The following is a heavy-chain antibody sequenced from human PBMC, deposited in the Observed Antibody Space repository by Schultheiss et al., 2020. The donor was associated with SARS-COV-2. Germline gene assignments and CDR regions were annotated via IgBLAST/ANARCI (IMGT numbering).Heavy chain of an antibody. CDR3: AREVQMYSILDY. J-gene: IGHJ4*02. Sequence: GESLKISCAASGFTFSSYAMSWVRQAPGKGLEWVSAISGSGGSTYYAHSVKGRFTISRDNSKNTLYLQMNSLRAEDTAVYYCAREVQMYSILDYWGQGTLVTVSS. V-gene: IGHV3-23*01. D-gene: IGHD6-13*01. CDR1: GFTFSSYA. CDR2: ISGSGGST.